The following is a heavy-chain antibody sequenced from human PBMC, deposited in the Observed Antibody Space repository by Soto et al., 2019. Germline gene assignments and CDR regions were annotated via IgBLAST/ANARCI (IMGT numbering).Heavy chain of an antibody. Sequence: ASVKVSCKASGGTFSIYAISWVRQAPGQGLEWMGGINTYNSKTNYAQRLQGRITMTTDTSTSTAYMELRSLRSDDKAIYYCARDNNYFDPWGQGTRVNVS. D-gene: IGHD3-10*01. CDR2: INTYNSKT. J-gene: IGHJ5*02. V-gene: IGHV1-18*01. CDR3: ARDNNYFDP. CDR1: GGTFSIYA.